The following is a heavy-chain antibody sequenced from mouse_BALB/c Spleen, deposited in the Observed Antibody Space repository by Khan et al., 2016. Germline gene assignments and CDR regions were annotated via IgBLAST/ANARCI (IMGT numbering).Heavy chain of an antibody. J-gene: IGHJ3*01. CDR1: GFTFNTYA. CDR3: VRHNTTAWFAY. CDR2: IRSKSNNYAT. Sequence: EVQLVESGGGLVQPKGSLKLSCAASGFTFNTYAMNWVRQAPGKGLEWVARIRSKSNNYATYYADSVNDRFTISRDDSLSMLYLQMNNLKTEDKAKYYCVRHNTTAWFAYWGEGTLVTVTA. V-gene: IGHV10-1*02. D-gene: IGHD1-1*01.